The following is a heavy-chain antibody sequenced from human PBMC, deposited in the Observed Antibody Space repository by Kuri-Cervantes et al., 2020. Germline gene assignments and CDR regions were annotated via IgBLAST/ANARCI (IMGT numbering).Heavy chain of an antibody. Sequence: ETLSLTCAASGFTFSSYAMSWVRQAPGKGLEWVSGISDSGGSTYYADSVKGRFTISRDNSKNTLYLQMNSLRAEDTAVYYCAKDGFIIAGAPSGRGQGTLVTVSS. D-gene: IGHD6-13*01. CDR3: AKDGFIIAGAPSG. J-gene: IGHJ4*02. V-gene: IGHV3-23*01. CDR2: ISDSGGST. CDR1: GFTFSSYA.